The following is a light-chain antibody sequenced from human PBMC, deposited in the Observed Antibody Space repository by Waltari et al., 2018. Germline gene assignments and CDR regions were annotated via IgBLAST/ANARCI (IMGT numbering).Light chain of an antibody. J-gene: IGLJ1*01. CDR2: ELY. CDR3: SSYISSTTPYV. Sequence: QSALTQPASVSGSPGQSITIPCPGTTSAIGTHNYLPWYQQHPGKSPRLLIYELYTRPSGVSNRFSGSKSGNTASLTISGLQPEDEADYYCSSYISSTTPYVFGPGTKVSVL. CDR1: TSAIGTHNY. V-gene: IGLV2-14*03.